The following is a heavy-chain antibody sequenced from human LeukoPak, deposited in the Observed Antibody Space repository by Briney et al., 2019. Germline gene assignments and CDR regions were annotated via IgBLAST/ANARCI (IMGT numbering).Heavy chain of an antibody. CDR3: ARVVADYLFFDY. V-gene: IGHV3-53*01. CDR2: IYSGGST. J-gene: IGHJ4*02. D-gene: IGHD2-15*01. CDR1: GFTVRSNY. Sequence: GGSLRLSCAASGFTVRSNYMSWVRQAPGKGLEWVSVIYSGGSTYYADSVKGRFTISRDNSKNMLYLQMNSLRAEDTAVYYCARVVADYLFFDYWGQGTLVTVSS.